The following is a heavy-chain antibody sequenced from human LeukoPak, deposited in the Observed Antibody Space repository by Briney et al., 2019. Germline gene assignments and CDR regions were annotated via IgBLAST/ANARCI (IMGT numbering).Heavy chain of an antibody. CDR2: IIPIFGTA. J-gene: IGHJ4*02. Sequence: GSSAKVSCKASGGTFSSYAISWVRQAPGQGLEWMGGIIPIFGTANYAQKFQGRVTITTDESTSTAYMELSSLRSEDTAVYYCAHEAAAGLGRFDYWGQGTLVTVSS. CDR1: GGTFSSYA. CDR3: AHEAAAGLGRFDY. D-gene: IGHD6-13*01. V-gene: IGHV1-69*05.